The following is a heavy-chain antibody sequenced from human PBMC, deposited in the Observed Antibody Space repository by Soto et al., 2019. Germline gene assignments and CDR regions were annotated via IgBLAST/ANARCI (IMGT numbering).Heavy chain of an antibody. CDR1: GYTFTGYY. CDR3: AREIPYAGGSFSLGL. V-gene: IGHV1-2*06. D-gene: IGHD3-10*02. J-gene: IGHJ4*02. CDR2: INPNNGDT. Sequence: ASVKVSCKASGYTFTGYYMHWVRQAPGQGLEWMGRINPNNGDTNSPQKFQGRVTMTSDTSISTAYMEMSGLRSDDTALYYCAREIPYAGGSFSLGLWGQGTLVTVSS.